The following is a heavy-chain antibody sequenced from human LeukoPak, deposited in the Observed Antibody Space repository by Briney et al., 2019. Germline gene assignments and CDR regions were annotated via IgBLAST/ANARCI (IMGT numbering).Heavy chain of an antibody. V-gene: IGHV3-9*01. D-gene: IGHD6-6*01. Sequence: GSSLSLLCAACGFLYEVYPKHGAREATGGGVVGLSGISWCSDSIRYAHRERRRFTISREYAKNSLYLQMNSLRAEDTALYYRAKDISDSSSSGFDYWGQGSLVTVSS. CDR2: ISWCSDSI. J-gene: IGHJ4*02. CDR3: AKDISDSSSSGFDY. CDR1: GFLYEVYP.